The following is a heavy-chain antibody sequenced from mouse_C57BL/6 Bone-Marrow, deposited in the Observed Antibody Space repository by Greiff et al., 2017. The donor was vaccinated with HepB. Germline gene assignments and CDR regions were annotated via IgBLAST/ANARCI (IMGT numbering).Heavy chain of an antibody. J-gene: IGHJ3*01. CDR2: LSYSGST. Sequence: EVQLQESGPGMVKPSQSLSLTCTVTGYSITSGYDWHWIRHFPGNKLEWMGYLSYSGSTNYNPSLKSRISITHDTSKNHFFLKLNSVTTEDTATYYCAREGGNGYDGAWFAYWGQGTLVTVSA. CDR1: GYSITSGYD. V-gene: IGHV3-1*01. CDR3: AREGGNGYDGAWFAY. D-gene: IGHD2-2*01.